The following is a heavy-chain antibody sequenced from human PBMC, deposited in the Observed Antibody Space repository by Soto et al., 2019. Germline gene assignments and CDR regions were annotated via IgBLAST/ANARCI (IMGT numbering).Heavy chain of an antibody. CDR2: VYWDDDK. V-gene: IGHV2-5*02. J-gene: IGHJ4*02. Sequence: QITLKESGPTLVRPTQTLTLTCTFSGFSLTTSGVGVGWIRQPPGKALEWLAVVYWDDDKRYSSSLKSRLTITKDTSKNQVVLTMTTMDPVDTATYYCAHHPYYCLGSYSFDYWGQGTLVTVSS. D-gene: IGHD3-10*01. CDR3: AHHPYYCLGSYSFDY. CDR1: GFSLTTSGVG.